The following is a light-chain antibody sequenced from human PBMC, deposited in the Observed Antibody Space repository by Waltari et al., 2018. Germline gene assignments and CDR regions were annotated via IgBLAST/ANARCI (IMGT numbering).Light chain of an antibody. CDR2: DVS. CDR1: RSAVGGYNY. J-gene: IGLJ1*01. Sequence: QSALTQPPSASGSPGQSVTISCTGTRSAVGGYNYVSWYQHHPGKAPKLMLTDVSKRPSGVPDRFSGSKSGNTASLTISGLQADDEADYYCLSYAGNDGYFFGTGTRVTVL. CDR3: LSYAGNDGYF. V-gene: IGLV2-8*01.